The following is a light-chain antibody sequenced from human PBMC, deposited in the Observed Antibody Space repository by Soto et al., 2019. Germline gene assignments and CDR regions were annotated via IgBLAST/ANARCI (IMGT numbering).Light chain of an antibody. V-gene: IGKV3-20*01. Sequence: EVVLTQSPGTLSLSRGERATLSCRASERIYSAYLGWYQQKPGQAPRLLIYGASSRATGIPDRFSGSGSGTDFTLTISRLEPEDFAVYYCQQYGNSWTFGQGTKVDI. J-gene: IGKJ1*01. CDR1: ERIYSAY. CDR3: QQYGNSWT. CDR2: GAS.